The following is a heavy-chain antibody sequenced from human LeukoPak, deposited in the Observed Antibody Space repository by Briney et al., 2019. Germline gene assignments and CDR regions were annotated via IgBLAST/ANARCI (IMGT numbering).Heavy chain of an antibody. D-gene: IGHD5-12*01. CDR3: ASGSGYDWSPFDY. J-gene: IGHJ4*03. V-gene: IGHV1-69*04. CDR2: IIPILGIA. Sequence: SVKVSCKASGGTFSSYAISWVRQAPGQGLEWMGRIIPILGIANYAQKFQGRVTITADKSTSTAYMELSSLRSEDTAVYYCASGSGYDWSPFDYWGQGTTVTVSS. CDR1: GGTFSSYA.